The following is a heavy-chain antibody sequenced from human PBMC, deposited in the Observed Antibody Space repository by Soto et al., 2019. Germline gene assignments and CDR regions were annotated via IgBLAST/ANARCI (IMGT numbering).Heavy chain of an antibody. V-gene: IGHV1-18*01. CDR3: ARDAFYGDLPWDHPFDY. CDR1: GYTFTSYG. CDR2: ISAYNGNT. D-gene: IGHD4-17*01. J-gene: IGHJ4*02. Sequence: GASVKVSCKASGYTFTSYGISWVRQAPGQGLEWMGWISAYNGNTNYAQKLQGRVTMTTDTSTSTAYMEPRSLRSDDTAVYYCARDAFYGDLPWDHPFDYWGQGTLVTVSS.